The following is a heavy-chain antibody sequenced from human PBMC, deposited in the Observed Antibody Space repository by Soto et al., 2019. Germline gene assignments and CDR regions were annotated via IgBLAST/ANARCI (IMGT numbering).Heavy chain of an antibody. CDR1: GFTFGDYA. CDR3: AKDQRGYYDFWSAYTYYYGMDA. V-gene: IGHV3-43D*04. J-gene: IGHJ6*02. D-gene: IGHD3-3*01. Sequence: GGSLRLSCAASGFTFGDYARHWVRQAPGKGLEWVSLISWDGSSTYYADSVKARFTISRDNSKNSLYLQMNSLRAEDTALYYCAKDQRGYYDFWSAYTYYYGMDAWGQGTPVTVSS. CDR2: ISWDGSST.